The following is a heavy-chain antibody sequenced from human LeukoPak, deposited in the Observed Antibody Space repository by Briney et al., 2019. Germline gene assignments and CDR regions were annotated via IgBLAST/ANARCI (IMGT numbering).Heavy chain of an antibody. V-gene: IGHV3-33*08. CDR3: ARDGGRYSFDY. CDR1: GFTFSTYA. J-gene: IGHJ4*02. CDR2: IWDDGSNK. D-gene: IGHD3-16*01. Sequence: GGSLRLSCAASGFTFSTYAMSWVRQAPGKGLEWVAVIWDDGSNKNYADSVKGRVTISRDNSQNTLHLQMNSLRAEDTAIYYCARDGGRYSFDYWGQGTLVTVSS.